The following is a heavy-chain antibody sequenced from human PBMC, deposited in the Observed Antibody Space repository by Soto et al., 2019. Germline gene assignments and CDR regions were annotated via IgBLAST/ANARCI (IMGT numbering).Heavy chain of an antibody. D-gene: IGHD3-3*01. CDR2: IVPLFGTA. CDR3: ARDGDPGYSFWSGPLGGGRFDP. V-gene: IGHV1-69*12. Sequence: QVQLVQSGAEVKEPGSSVNVSCKTSGATFGNTAVTWVRQAPGQGLEWIGGIVPLFGTANYAQKFRGRVTITADESTSIAYMELSSLRTDDTAVYYCARDGDPGYSFWSGPLGGGRFDPWGQGTLVTVSS. CDR1: GATFGNTA. J-gene: IGHJ5*02.